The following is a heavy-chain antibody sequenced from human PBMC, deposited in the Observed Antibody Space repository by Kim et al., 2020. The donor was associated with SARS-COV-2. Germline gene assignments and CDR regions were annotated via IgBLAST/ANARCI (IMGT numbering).Heavy chain of an antibody. V-gene: IGHV3-48*02. D-gene: IGHD1-26*01. CDR2: SSI. CDR3: ARDLGGYFDY. J-gene: IGHJ4*02. Sequence: SSIYYADSVKGRITISRDNAKNSLYLQMNSLRDEDTAVYYCARDLGGYFDYWGQGTLVTVSS.